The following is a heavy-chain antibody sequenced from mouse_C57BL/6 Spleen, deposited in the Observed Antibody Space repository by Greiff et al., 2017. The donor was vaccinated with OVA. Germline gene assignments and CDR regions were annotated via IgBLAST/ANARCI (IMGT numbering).Heavy chain of an antibody. V-gene: IGHV1-69*01. CDR3: ARYSINYFDY. CDR1: GYTFTSYW. CDR2: IDPSDSYT. Sequence: VQLQQPGAELVMPGASVKLSCKASGYTFTSYWMHWVKQRPGQGLEWIGEIDPSDSYTNYNQKFKGKSTLTVDKSSSTAYMQLSSLTSEDSAVYYCARYSINYFDYWGQGTTLTVSS. D-gene: IGHD2-5*01. J-gene: IGHJ2*01.